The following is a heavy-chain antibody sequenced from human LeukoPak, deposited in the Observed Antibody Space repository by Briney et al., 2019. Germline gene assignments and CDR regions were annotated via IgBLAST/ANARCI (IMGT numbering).Heavy chain of an antibody. CDR1: GGSISSYY. D-gene: IGHD3-16*01. Sequence: SETLSLTCTVSGGSISSYYWSWIRQPPGKGLEWIGYIYYSGSTNYNPSLKSRVTISVDTSKNQFSLKLSSVTAADTAVYYCAKSEGGVLSYFEYWGQGTLVTVSS. J-gene: IGHJ4*02. CDR3: AKSEGGVLSYFEY. CDR2: IYYSGST. V-gene: IGHV4-59*01.